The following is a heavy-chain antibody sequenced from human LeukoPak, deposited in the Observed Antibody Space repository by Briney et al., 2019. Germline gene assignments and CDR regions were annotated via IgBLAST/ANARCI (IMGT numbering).Heavy chain of an antibody. V-gene: IGHV4-4*07. D-gene: IGHD2-21*02. CDR1: GGSISSYY. Sequence: SETLSLTCTVSGGSISSYYWSWIRQPAGKGLEWIGRIYTSGSTNYNPSLKSRVTMPVDTSKNQFSLKLSSVTAADTAVYYCARVRVDPVTAEDYNFDYWGQGTLVTVSS. CDR3: ARVRVDPVTAEDYNFDY. J-gene: IGHJ4*02. CDR2: IYTSGST.